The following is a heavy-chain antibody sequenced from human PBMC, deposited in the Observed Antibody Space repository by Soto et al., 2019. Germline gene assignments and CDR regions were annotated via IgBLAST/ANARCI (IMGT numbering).Heavy chain of an antibody. V-gene: IGHV3-74*01. Sequence: VQLVESGGGLVQPGGSLRLSCAASGFTFSSYWMHWVRQAPGKGRVWVSRINSDGSSTSYADSVKGRFTISRDNAKNTLYLQMNSLRAEDKAVYYCARDHVVSRNWFDPWGQGTLVTVSS. CDR3: ARDHVVSRNWFDP. J-gene: IGHJ5*02. CDR1: GFTFSSYW. D-gene: IGHD2-21*01. CDR2: INSDGSST.